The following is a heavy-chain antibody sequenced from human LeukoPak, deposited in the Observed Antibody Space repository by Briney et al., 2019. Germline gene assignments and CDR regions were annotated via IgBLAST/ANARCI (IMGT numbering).Heavy chain of an antibody. CDR1: GFTFSSYG. Sequence: GRSLRLSCAASGFTFSSYGMHWVRQAPGKGLEWVAVIWYDGSNKYYADSVKGRFTISRDNFKNTLYLQLNSLRAEDTAVYYCAKYVIQQLRSSGYDYFDYWGQGTLVTVSS. V-gene: IGHV3-33*06. J-gene: IGHJ4*02. CDR2: IWYDGSNK. CDR3: AKYVIQQLRSSGYDYFDY. D-gene: IGHD5-12*01.